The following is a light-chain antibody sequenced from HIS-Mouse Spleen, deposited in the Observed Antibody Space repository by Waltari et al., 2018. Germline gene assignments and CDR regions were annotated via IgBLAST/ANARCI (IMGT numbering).Light chain of an antibody. J-gene: IGLJ3*02. CDR1: SSDVGSYNL. CDR2: EGS. V-gene: IGLV2-23*01. CDR3: CSYAGSSTWV. Sequence: QSALTQPASVSGSPGQSITISCTGTSSDVGSYNLVPWYQQHPGKAPKLMIYEGSKRPSGVSHRFSRSKSGNTASLTISGLQAEDEADYYCCSYAGSSTWVFGGGTKLTVL.